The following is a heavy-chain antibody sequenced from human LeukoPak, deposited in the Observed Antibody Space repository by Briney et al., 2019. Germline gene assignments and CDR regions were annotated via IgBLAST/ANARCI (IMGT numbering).Heavy chain of an antibody. V-gene: IGHV4-39*07. J-gene: IGHJ4*02. CDR1: GASISSSTDY. CDR3: ARGGYDRGFDY. CDR2: IYYSGST. D-gene: IGHD3-22*01. Sequence: SETLSLTCTVSGASISSSTDYWGWLRQPPGKVLEWIANIYYSGSTYYNPSLKSRITISVDTSKNQFSLKLSSVTAADTAVYYCARGGYDRGFDYWGQGTLVTVSS.